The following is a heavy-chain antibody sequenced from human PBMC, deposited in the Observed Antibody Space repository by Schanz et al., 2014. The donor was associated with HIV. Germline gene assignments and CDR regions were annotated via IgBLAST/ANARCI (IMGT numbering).Heavy chain of an antibody. CDR3: ARGNLAWCGGSCYTRFQFFQV. V-gene: IGHV1-2*02. J-gene: IGHJ1*01. CDR1: GYTFSDYY. D-gene: IGHD2-15*01. CDR2: INTRTGDT. Sequence: QVQLVQSGAEVKMPGASVKVSCKSSGYTFSDYYMHWLRQAPGQGLEWMGWINTRTGDTIYAERLKGRVTLTREASINTAYMTLSRLGSDDTAMYYCARGNLAWCGGSCYTRFQFFQVWGQGTLITVSS.